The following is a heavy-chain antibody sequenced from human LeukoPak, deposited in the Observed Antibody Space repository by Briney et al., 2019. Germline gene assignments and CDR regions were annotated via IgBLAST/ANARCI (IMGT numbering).Heavy chain of an antibody. CDR2: INLDGREI. Sequence: TGGSLRLSCTTSGFTFSRYWMSWVRQAPGRGLEWVANINLDGREIYYVDSVKGRFTISRDNAQNSLYLQVNSLRGEDTAVYYCARDDWGPGDHWGQGTLVTVSS. CDR3: ARDDWGPGDH. V-gene: IGHV3-7*01. D-gene: IGHD3-9*01. J-gene: IGHJ4*02. CDR1: GFTFSRYW.